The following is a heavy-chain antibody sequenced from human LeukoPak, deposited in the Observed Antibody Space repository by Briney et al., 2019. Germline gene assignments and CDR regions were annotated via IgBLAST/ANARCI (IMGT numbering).Heavy chain of an antibody. V-gene: IGHV3-11*01. Sequence: SGGSLRLSCAASGFTFSDYYMNWIRQAPGKGLEWISSISSSGRTIYYADSVKGRFTSSRDNAKNSLYLQMNSLRAEDTAVYFCARGGYILTANWFDPWGQGTLVTVSS. CDR3: ARGGYILTANWFDP. CDR1: GFTFSDYY. J-gene: IGHJ5*02. D-gene: IGHD3-9*01. CDR2: ISSSGRTI.